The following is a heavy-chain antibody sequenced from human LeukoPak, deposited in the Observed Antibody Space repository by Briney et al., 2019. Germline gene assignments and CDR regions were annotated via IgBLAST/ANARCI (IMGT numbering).Heavy chain of an antibody. Sequence: ASVKVSCKASGGTFSSYAISWVRQAPGQGLEWMGRIIPILGIANYAQKFQGRVTITADKSTSAAYMELSSLRSEDTAVYYCARDLAPDTAMADLFDYWGQGTLVTVSS. D-gene: IGHD5-18*01. CDR3: ARDLAPDTAMADLFDY. J-gene: IGHJ4*02. CDR2: IIPILGIA. V-gene: IGHV1-69*04. CDR1: GGTFSSYA.